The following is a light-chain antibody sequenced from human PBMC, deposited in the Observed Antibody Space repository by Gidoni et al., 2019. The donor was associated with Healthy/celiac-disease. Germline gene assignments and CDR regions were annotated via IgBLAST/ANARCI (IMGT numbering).Light chain of an antibody. CDR1: QSVSSY. CDR2: DAS. Sequence: ELALTPSPATLSLSPGERASFSCRASQSVSSYLAWYQQKPGQAPRLLLYDASNRATGIPARFSGSGSGTDFTLAISSLEPEDFAVDYCQQRSNWRGTFGQGTKLEIK. CDR3: QQRSNWRGT. V-gene: IGKV3-11*01. J-gene: IGKJ2*01.